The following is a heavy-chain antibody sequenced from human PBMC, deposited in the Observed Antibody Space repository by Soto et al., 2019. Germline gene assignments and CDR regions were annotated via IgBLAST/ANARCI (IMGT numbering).Heavy chain of an antibody. J-gene: IGHJ4*02. D-gene: IGHD3-22*01. CDR2: INPNSGNI. Sequence: SVKVACKASGDTFTIYDINWGLQATGHGLEWMGWINPNSGNIGYAQRFQGRVTMTRDTAIRTAYMEVSSLRSDDTAVYYCARGRATSSYYRLDYRGQGTLVTVSS. V-gene: IGHV1-8*01. CDR1: GDTFTIYD. CDR3: ARGRATSSYYRLDY.